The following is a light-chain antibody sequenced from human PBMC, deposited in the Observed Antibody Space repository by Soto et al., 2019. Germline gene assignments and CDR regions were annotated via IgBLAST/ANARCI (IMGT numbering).Light chain of an antibody. Sequence: EIVLTQSPGTLSLSPGERATLSCRASQSVSSNYLAWYQQRPGQAPRLLIFGASYRAAGIPDRFSGSGSGTDFILTISRLEPEDFAVYYCQHYSSSPPEFTFGPGTKVDSK. CDR1: QSVSSNY. V-gene: IGKV3-20*01. CDR2: GAS. CDR3: QHYSSSPPEFT. J-gene: IGKJ3*01.